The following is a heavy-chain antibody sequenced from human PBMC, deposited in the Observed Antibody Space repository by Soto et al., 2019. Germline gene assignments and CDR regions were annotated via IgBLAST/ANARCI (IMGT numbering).Heavy chain of an antibody. CDR3: ARHFSDFWSGYYNGWFDP. D-gene: IGHD3-3*01. Sequence: SETLSLTCTVSGGSISSSSYYWGWIRQPPGKGLEWIGSIYYSGSTYYNPSLKSRVTISVDTSKNQFSLKLSSVTAADTAVYYCARHFSDFWSGYYNGWFDPWGQGTLVTVSS. V-gene: IGHV4-39*01. CDR2: IYYSGST. CDR1: GGSISSSSYY. J-gene: IGHJ5*02.